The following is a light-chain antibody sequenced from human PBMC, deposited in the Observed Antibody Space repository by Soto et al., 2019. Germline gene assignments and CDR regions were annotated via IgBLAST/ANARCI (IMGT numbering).Light chain of an antibody. CDR1: QSVSSN. CDR3: QQYNTWPGT. J-gene: IGKJ1*01. CDR2: GAS. V-gene: IGKV3-15*01. Sequence: EIVMTPSPATLSVSPGERATLSCRASQSVSSNLAWYQQKPGQVPRLLIRGASTRATGIPARFSGGGYGTEFTLNISSLQSEDFAVYYCQQYNTWPGTLGQGTKVEIK.